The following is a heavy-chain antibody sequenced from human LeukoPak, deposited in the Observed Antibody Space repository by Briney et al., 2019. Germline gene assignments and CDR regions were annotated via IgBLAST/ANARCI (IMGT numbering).Heavy chain of an antibody. D-gene: IGHD4-17*01. Sequence: SQTLSLTCGISGDTISSNSAAWNWIRQSLSRGLEWLGRTYYRSKWYNDYAVSVKSRITINPNTSKNHFSLQLNSVTPEDTAVYYCARNLHTGFDYWGQGTLVTVSS. J-gene: IGHJ4*02. CDR3: ARNLHTGFDY. V-gene: IGHV6-1*01. CDR1: GDTISSNSAA. CDR2: TYYRSKWYN.